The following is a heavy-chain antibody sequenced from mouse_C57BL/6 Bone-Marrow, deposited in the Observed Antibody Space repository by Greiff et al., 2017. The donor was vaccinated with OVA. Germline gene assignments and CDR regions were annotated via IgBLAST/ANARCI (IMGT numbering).Heavy chain of an antibody. J-gene: IGHJ2*01. CDR3: ARGTYDGTRDYFDY. CDR1: GFTFSDYY. CDR2: INYDGSST. D-gene: IGHD2-3*01. V-gene: IGHV5-16*01. Sequence: VESEGGLVQPGSSMKLSCTASGFTFSDYYMAWVRQVPEKGLEWVANINYDGSSTYYLDSLKSRFIISRDNAKNILYLQMSSLKSEDTATYYCARGTYDGTRDYFDYWGQGTTLTVSS.